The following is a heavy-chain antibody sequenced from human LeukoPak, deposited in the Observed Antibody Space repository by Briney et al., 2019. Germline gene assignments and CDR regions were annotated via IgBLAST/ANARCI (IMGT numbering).Heavy chain of an antibody. CDR1: GFTFSSYA. CDR2: ISSNGGST. Sequence: GGSLRLSCSASGFTFSSYAMHWVRHAPGKGLEYVSAISSNGGSTYYADSVKGRFTISRDNSKNTLYLQMSSLRAEDTAVYYCVKDPAVAGTRYFDYWGQGTLVTVYS. J-gene: IGHJ4*02. D-gene: IGHD6-19*01. V-gene: IGHV3-64D*09. CDR3: VKDPAVAGTRYFDY.